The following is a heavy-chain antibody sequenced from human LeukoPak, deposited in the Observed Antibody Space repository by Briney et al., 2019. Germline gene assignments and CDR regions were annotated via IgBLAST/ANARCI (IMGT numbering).Heavy chain of an antibody. Sequence: SETLSLTCTVSGGSISSGGYYWSWICQHPGKGLEWIGYIYYSGSTYYNPSLKSRVTISVDTSKNQFSLKLSSVTAADTAVYYCARVTSSSSFYMDVWGKGTTVTVSS. D-gene: IGHD6-13*01. V-gene: IGHV4-31*03. CDR1: GGSISSGGYY. CDR3: ARVTSSSSFYMDV. J-gene: IGHJ6*03. CDR2: IYYSGST.